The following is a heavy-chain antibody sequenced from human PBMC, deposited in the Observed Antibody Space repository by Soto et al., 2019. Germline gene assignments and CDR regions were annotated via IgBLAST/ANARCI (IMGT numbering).Heavy chain of an antibody. Sequence: GGSLRLSCVASGFSLSSHAVSWVRQTPEKGLEWVSSISDSGATSSYADFAKGRFTVSRDNSRNTLYLQMDSLRVEDTAVYYCATVHGTSRSFEYWGQGTLVTVSS. CDR3: ATVHGTSRSFEY. V-gene: IGHV3-23*01. CDR1: GFSLSSHA. J-gene: IGHJ4*02. CDR2: ISDSGATS.